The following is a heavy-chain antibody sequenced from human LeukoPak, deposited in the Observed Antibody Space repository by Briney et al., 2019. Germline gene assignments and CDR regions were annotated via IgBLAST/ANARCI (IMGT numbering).Heavy chain of an antibody. J-gene: IGHJ6*04. Sequence: PGGSLRLSCAASGFTFDDYAMHWVRQAPGKGLEWVSGISWNSGSIGYADSVKGRITISRNNAKNSMYLQMNSLRAEDTAVYYCAELGITMIGGVWGKGTTVTISS. CDR3: AELGITMIGGV. CDR2: ISWNSGSI. CDR1: GFTFDDYA. V-gene: IGHV3-9*01. D-gene: IGHD3-10*02.